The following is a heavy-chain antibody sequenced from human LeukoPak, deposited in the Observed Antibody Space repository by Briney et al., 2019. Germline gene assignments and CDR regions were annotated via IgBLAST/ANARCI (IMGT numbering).Heavy chain of an antibody. V-gene: IGHV4-4*07. CDR3: ARDFYASGFYFWFDP. D-gene: IGHD2/OR15-2a*01. J-gene: IGHJ5*02. CDR2: ISPSGTT. Sequence: SSETLSLTCTVSGGYTGSHYWSWIQQPAGKGLEWIGRISPSGTTHYNPSLGSRVTMSVDTSNNYFSLRLSSVTAADTAVYYCARDFYASGFYFWFDPWGQGILVTVSS. CDR1: GGYTGSHY.